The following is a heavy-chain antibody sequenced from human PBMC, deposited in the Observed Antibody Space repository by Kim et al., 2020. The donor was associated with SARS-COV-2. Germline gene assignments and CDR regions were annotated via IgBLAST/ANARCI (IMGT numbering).Heavy chain of an antibody. Sequence: SVKVSCKASGFTFTSSAVQWVRQARGQRLEWIGWIVVGSGNTNYAQKFQERVTITRVMSTSTAYMELSSLRSEDTAVYYCAADSGTYCGGDCPIIPLFDAFDIWGQGTMVTVSS. D-gene: IGHD2-21*02. CDR1: GFTFTSSA. CDR2: IVVGSGNT. V-gene: IGHV1-58*01. CDR3: AADSGTYCGGDCPIIPLFDAFDI. J-gene: IGHJ3*02.